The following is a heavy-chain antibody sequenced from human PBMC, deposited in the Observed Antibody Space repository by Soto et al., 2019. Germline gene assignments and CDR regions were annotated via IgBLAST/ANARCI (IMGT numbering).Heavy chain of an antibody. Sequence: ASVKVSCKASGYTFTSYYMHWVRQAPGQGLEWMGIINPSGGSTSYAQKFQGRVTMTRDTSTSTVYMELSSLRSEDTAVYYCARAYSSSPKGYYYYGMDVWGQGTTVTVSS. D-gene: IGHD6-13*01. V-gene: IGHV1-46*03. CDR2: INPSGGST. J-gene: IGHJ6*02. CDR1: GYTFTSYY. CDR3: ARAYSSSPKGYYYYGMDV.